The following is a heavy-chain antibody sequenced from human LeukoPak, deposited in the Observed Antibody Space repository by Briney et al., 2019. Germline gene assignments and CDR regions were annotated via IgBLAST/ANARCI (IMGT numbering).Heavy chain of an antibody. CDR2: IIPIFGTA. V-gene: IGHV1-69*13. CDR1: GGTFTSYA. CDR3: ARGDGYNWPVNY. J-gene: IGHJ4*02. D-gene: IGHD5-24*01. Sequence: ASVKVSCKVSGGTFTSYAISWIRQAPGQGLEWMGGIIPIFGTANYAQKFQGRVTITADESTSTAYMELSSLRSEDTAVYYCARGDGYNWPVNYWGQGTLVTVSS.